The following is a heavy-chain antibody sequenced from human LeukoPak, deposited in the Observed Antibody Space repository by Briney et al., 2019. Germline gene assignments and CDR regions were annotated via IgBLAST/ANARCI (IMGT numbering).Heavy chain of an antibody. D-gene: IGHD2-2*01. CDR1: GGSISSGSYY. J-gene: IGHJ4*02. Sequence: SETLSLTCTVSGGSISSGSYYWSWIRQPAGKGLEWIGRIYTSGSTNYNPSLKSRVTISVDTSKDQFSLKLSSVTAADTAVYYCARGMSGYCSSTSCHYFDYWGQGTLVTVSS. CDR2: IYTSGST. CDR3: ARGMSGYCSSTSCHYFDY. V-gene: IGHV4-61*02.